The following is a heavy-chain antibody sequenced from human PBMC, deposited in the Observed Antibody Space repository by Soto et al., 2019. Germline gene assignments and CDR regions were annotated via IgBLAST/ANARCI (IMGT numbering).Heavy chain of an antibody. CDR1: GGTFSSYT. D-gene: IGHD2-2*01. CDR3: AREGIGYIVVVPAAIGRNWFDP. CDR2: IIPILGIA. J-gene: IGHJ5*02. Sequence: QVQLVQSGAEVKKPGSSVKVSCKASGGTFSSYTISWVRQAPGQGLEWMGRIIPILGIANYAQKFQGRVTITADKSTSTAYMELSSLRSEETAVYYCAREGIGYIVVVPAAIGRNWFDPWGQGTLVTVSS. V-gene: IGHV1-69*08.